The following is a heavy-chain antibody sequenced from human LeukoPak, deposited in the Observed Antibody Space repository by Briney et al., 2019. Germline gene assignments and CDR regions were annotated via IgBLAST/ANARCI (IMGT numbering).Heavy chain of an antibody. CDR3: ARDNKDIWLGELHPRDAFDI. Sequence: SQTLSLTCTVSGGSISSGGYYWSWIRQHPGKGLEWIGYIYYSGSTYYNPSLKSRVTISVDTSKNQFSLKLSSVTAADTAVYYCARDNKDIWLGELHPRDAFDIWGQGTMVTVSS. J-gene: IGHJ3*02. CDR1: GGSISSGGYY. D-gene: IGHD3-10*01. CDR2: IYYSGST. V-gene: IGHV4-31*03.